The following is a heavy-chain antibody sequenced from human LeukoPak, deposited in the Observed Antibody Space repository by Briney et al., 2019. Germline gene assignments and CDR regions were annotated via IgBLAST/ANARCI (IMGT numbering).Heavy chain of an antibody. J-gene: IGHJ4*02. CDR1: GGSISSGGYY. V-gene: IGHV4-31*03. CDR2: IYYSGST. CDR3: AREGAAAGIDY. D-gene: IGHD6-13*01. Sequence: SETLSLTCTVSGGSISSGGYYWSWTRQHPGKGLEWIGYIYYSGSTYYNPSLKSRVTISVDTSKNQFSLKLSSVTAADTAVYYCAREGAAAGIDYWGQGTLVTVSS.